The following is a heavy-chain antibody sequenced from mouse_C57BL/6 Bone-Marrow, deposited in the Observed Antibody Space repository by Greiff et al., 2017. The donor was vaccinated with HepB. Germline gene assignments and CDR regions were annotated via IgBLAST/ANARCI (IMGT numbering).Heavy chain of an antibody. V-gene: IGHV5-17*01. Sequence: EVHLVESGGGLVKPGASLKLSCAASGFTFSDYGMHWVRQAPEQGLEWVAYISSGSSTIYYADTVKGRFTISRDNAKNTLFLQMTSLRSEDTAIYYCARRRGDWYFDVWGTGTTVTVSS. CDR3: ARRRGDWYFDV. J-gene: IGHJ1*03. CDR1: GFTFSDYG. CDR2: ISSGSSTI.